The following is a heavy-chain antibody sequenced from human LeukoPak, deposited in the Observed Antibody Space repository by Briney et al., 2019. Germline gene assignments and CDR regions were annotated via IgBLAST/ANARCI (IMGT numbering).Heavy chain of an antibody. D-gene: IGHD3-9*01. CDR1: GFTVSNNY. CDR3: ARLKIDGTHFDY. Sequence: PGGSLRLSCAASGFTVSNNYMSWVRQTPGKGLERVSVIYVGGSAYYADSVKGRFTISGDSSKNTLYLQMNSLRAEDTAVYYCARLKIDGTHFDYWGQGTLVTVSS. V-gene: IGHV3-53*01. J-gene: IGHJ4*02. CDR2: IYVGGSA.